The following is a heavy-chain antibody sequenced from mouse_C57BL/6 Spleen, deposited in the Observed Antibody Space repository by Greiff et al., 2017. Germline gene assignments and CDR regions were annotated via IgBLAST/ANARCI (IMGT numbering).Heavy chain of an antibody. J-gene: IGHJ2*01. V-gene: IGHV1-4*01. CDR3: ARAGSSRYYFDY. CDR1: GYTFTSYT. CDR2: INPSSGYT. Sequence: QVQLQQSGAELARPGASVKMSCKASGYTFTSYTMHWVKQRPGQGLEWIGYINPSSGYTTSNQKFKDKATLTADKSSSTAYMQLSSLTSEDSADYYCARAGSSRYYFDYWGQGTTLTVSS. D-gene: IGHD1-1*01.